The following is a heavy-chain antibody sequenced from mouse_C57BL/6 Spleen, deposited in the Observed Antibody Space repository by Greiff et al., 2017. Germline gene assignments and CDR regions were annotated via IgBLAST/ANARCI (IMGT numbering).Heavy chain of an antibody. D-gene: IGHD2-3*01. CDR1: GYAFSSYW. Sequence: QVQLKQSGAELVKPGASVKISCKASGYAFSSYWMNWVKQRPGKGLEWIGQIYPGDGDTNYNGKFKGKATLTADKSSSTAYMQLSSLTSEDSAVYFCARDDGYYWYFDVWGTETTVTVSS. V-gene: IGHV1-80*01. CDR2: IYPGDGDT. J-gene: IGHJ1*03. CDR3: ARDDGYYWYFDV.